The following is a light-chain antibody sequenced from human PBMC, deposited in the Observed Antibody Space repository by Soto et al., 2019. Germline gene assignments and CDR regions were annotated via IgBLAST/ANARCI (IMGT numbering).Light chain of an antibody. J-gene: IGKJ1*01. CDR1: QSISSW. Sequence: DIQMTQSPSTLSASVGDRVTITCRASQSISSWLAWYQQKPGKAPKLLIYKASSLESGVPSGFSGSGSGTEFTLTISSLQPDDFATYYCQQYNSQGTFGQGTKVEIK. CDR2: KAS. CDR3: QQYNSQGT. V-gene: IGKV1-5*03.